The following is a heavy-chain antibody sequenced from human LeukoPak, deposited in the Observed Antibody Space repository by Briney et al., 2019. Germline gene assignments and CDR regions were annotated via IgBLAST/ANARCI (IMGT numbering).Heavy chain of an antibody. CDR3: ARVGYYYDSSGYPARGYYYYGMDV. CDR2: IIPIFGTA. Sequence: SVKVSCKASGGTFSSYAISWVRQAPGQGLEWMGGIIPIFGTANYAQKFQGRVTITADESTSTAYMELSSLRSEDTAVYYCARVGYYYDSSGYPARGYYYYGMDVWGQGTTVTVSS. J-gene: IGHJ6*02. V-gene: IGHV1-69*13. D-gene: IGHD3-22*01. CDR1: GGTFSSYA.